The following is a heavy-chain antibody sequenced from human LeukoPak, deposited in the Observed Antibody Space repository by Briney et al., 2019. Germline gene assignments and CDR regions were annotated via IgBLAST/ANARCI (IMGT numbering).Heavy chain of an antibody. D-gene: IGHD3-22*01. V-gene: IGHV4-31*03. J-gene: IGHJ4*02. Sequence: SQTLSLTCTVSGGSISSGGYYWSWIRQHPGKGLEWIGYIYYSGSTYYNPSLKSRVTISVDTSKNQFSLKLSSVTAADTAVYYCARVNRYYDSSGYYSGFVFDYWGQGTLVTVSS. CDR2: IYYSGST. CDR1: GGSISSGGYY. CDR3: ARVNRYYDSSGYYSGFVFDY.